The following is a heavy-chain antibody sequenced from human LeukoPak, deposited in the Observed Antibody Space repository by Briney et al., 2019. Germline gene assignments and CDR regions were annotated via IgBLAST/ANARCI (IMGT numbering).Heavy chain of an antibody. V-gene: IGHV1-2*02. Sequence: ASVTVSCKASGYTFTGYYMHWVRPAPGQGRAWMGWINPNSGGTNYVQKFQGRVTMNRETSISTAYMELSRLRSDDTAVYYCAKTGPYDSSGGMDYWGQGTLVTVSS. CDR1: GYTFTGYY. CDR3: AKTGPYDSSGGMDY. D-gene: IGHD3-22*01. CDR2: INPNSGGT. J-gene: IGHJ4*02.